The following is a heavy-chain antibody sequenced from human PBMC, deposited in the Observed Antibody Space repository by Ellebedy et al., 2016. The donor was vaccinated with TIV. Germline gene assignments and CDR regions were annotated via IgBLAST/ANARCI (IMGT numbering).Heavy chain of an antibody. CDR1: GFSFRNYW. CDR2: IYQDGSDK. Sequence: GESLKISCAASGFSFRNYWMGWVHQAPGKGLEWVANIYQDGSDKYYVDSVKGRFTISRDNAKNSLYLQLNSLRVEDTAVYYCARRGSYGDYAVQVNNWFDRWGQGTLVTV. D-gene: IGHD4-17*01. J-gene: IGHJ5*02. CDR3: ARRGSYGDYAVQVNNWFDR. V-gene: IGHV3-7*01.